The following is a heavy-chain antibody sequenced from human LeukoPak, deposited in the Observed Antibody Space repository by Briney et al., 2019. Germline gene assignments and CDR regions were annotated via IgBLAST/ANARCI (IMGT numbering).Heavy chain of an antibody. D-gene: IGHD6-13*01. CDR2: IIPILGIA. J-gene: IGHJ3*02. V-gene: IGHV1-69*04. Sequence: ASVKVSCKASGGTFSSYAISWVRHAPGQGLEWMGRIIPILGIANYAQKSQGRVTITADKSTSTAYMELSSLRSEDTAVYYCARDIAAAGSEHDAFDIWGQGTMVTVSS. CDR3: ARDIAAAGSEHDAFDI. CDR1: GGTFSSYA.